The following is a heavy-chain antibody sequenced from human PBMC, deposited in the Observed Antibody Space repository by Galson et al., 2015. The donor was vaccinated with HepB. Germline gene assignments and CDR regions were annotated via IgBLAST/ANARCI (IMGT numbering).Heavy chain of an antibody. J-gene: IGHJ4*02. CDR1: GFTFDDYA. Sequence: SLRLSCAASGFTFDDYAMHWVRQAPGKGLEWVSGISWNSGSIGYADSVKGRFITSRDNDKNSLDLQMNSLRAEDTASYYCAKVYCSSTSCHQQLVGGPFDYWGQGTLVTGSS. CDR3: AKVYCSSTSCHQQLVGGPFDY. CDR2: ISWNSGSI. D-gene: IGHD2-2*01. V-gene: IGHV3-9*01.